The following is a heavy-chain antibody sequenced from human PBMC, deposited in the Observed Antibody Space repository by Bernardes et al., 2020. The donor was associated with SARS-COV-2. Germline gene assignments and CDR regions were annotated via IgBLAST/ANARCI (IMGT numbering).Heavy chain of an antibody. J-gene: IGHJ3*02. V-gene: IGHV1-2*02. CDR1: GYTLSDYY. CDR3: ARDLDRLYSGSRTDAFDI. CDR2: IHPHSGGP. Sequence: SVTVSCKASGYTLSDYYMHWLRQPPGQGLEWMGWIHPHSGGPNYAQKFQGRVTVTRDTSISTAYMELSRLTSDDAAVYYCARDLDRLYSGSRTDAFDIWGQGTMVTVSS. D-gene: IGHD1-26*01.